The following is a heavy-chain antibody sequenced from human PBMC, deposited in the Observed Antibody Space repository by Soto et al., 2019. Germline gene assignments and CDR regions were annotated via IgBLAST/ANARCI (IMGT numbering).Heavy chain of an antibody. V-gene: IGHV4-59*01. D-gene: IGHD2-2*01. CDR3: ARGSVVSLSPFDY. J-gene: IGHJ4*02. Sequence: QVQLQESGPGLVKPSETLSLTCTVSGGSISYYYWSWIRQPPGKGLEWIGYIHHSGHTNDNPSLKSRVTISVDTSKKQFSLTPRSVTAADTAVYYCARGSVVSLSPFDYWGQGTLVTVSS. CDR1: GGSISYYY. CDR2: IHHSGHT.